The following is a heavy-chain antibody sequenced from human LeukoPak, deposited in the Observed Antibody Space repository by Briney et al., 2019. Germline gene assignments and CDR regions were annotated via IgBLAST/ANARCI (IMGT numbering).Heavy chain of an antibody. CDR3: ARDPVGGSTIFDC. Sequence: SQTLSLTCASAGDSVSSDSAAWNWIRQSPSRGLEWLGRTYYRSKWYYDYALAVKSRITINPDTSKNQFSLQLNSVTPEDTAVYFCARDPVGGSTIFDCWGQGTLVTVSS. J-gene: IGHJ4*02. CDR2: TYYRSKWYY. D-gene: IGHD1-26*01. V-gene: IGHV6-1*01. CDR1: GDSVSSDSAA.